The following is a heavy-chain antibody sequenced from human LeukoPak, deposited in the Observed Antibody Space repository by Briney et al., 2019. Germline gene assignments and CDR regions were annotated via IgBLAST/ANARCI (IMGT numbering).Heavy chain of an antibody. Sequence: GGSLQIPCKGSGYSSTSYWISWVRQMPGQGLEWMGRIDPSDSYTNYSPSFQRHVPMSGDKSISTAYLQWSSLKAPDTAMYYCASIAGYCSGTSCYPGVFDYWGQGTLVTVSS. D-gene: IGHD2-2*01. V-gene: IGHV5-10-1*01. CDR2: IDPSDSYT. CDR3: ASIAGYCSGTSCYPGVFDY. J-gene: IGHJ4*02. CDR1: GYSSTSYW.